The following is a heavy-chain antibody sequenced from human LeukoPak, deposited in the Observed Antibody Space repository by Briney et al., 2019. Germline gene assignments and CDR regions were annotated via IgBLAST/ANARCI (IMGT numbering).Heavy chain of an antibody. Sequence: SETLSLTCAVYGGSFSGYYWSWIRQPPGKGLEGMGEQNHSGSNNYNPSPKSRVTISVDTSKNQFTLKLSSVTAADTAVYYCARFNRWLQFRADYWGQGTLVTVSS. CDR1: GGSFSGYY. CDR2: QNHSGSN. D-gene: IGHD5-24*01. V-gene: IGHV4-34*01. CDR3: ARFNRWLQFRADY. J-gene: IGHJ4*02.